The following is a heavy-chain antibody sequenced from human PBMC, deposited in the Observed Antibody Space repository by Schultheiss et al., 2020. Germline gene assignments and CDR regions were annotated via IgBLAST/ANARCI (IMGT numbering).Heavy chain of an antibody. Sequence: SETLSLTCTVSGGSVSSGSYYWSWIRQPPGKGLEWIGYIYYSGSTNYNPSLKSRVTISVDTSKNQFSLKLSSVTAADTAVYYCARGSYSYGYGRFDYWGQGTLVTVSS. J-gene: IGHJ4*02. CDR2: IYYSGST. V-gene: IGHV4-61*01. CDR1: GGSVSSGSYY. CDR3: ARGSYSYGYGRFDY. D-gene: IGHD5-18*01.